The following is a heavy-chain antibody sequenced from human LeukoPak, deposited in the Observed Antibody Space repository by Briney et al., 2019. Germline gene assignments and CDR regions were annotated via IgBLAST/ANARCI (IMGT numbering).Heavy chain of an antibody. CDR3: ARDLKRGVGDSSSWRY. CDR2: IYYSGST. CDR1: GGSISSYY. Sequence: PSETLSLTCTVSGGSISSYYWSWIRQPPGKGLEWIGSIYYSGSTYYNPSLKSRVTISVDTSKNQFSLKLSSVTAADTAVYYCARDLKRGVGDSSSWRYWGQGTLVTVSS. V-gene: IGHV4-59*12. D-gene: IGHD6-13*01. J-gene: IGHJ4*02.